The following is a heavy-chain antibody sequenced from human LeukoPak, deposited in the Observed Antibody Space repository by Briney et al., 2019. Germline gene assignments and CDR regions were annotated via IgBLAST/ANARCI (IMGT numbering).Heavy chain of an antibody. V-gene: IGHV4-59*08. J-gene: IGHJ4*02. D-gene: IGHD3-22*01. CDR2: IYYSGST. Sequence: SETLSLTCTVSGGSISNKYWSWIRQPPGKGLEWIGYIYYSGSTNYNPSLKSRVTISVDTSKNQFSLKLSSVTAADTAVYYCARHTDYYDSSLSNWGQGTLVTVSS. CDR3: ARHTDYYDSSLSN. CDR1: GGSISNKY.